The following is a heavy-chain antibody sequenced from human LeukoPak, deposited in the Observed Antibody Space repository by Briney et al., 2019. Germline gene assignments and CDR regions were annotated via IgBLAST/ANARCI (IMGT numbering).Heavy chain of an antibody. Sequence: GASVKVSCKASGGTFSSYAISWVRQAPGQGLEWMGRIIPIFGTANYAQKFQGRVTITTDESTSTAYMELSSLRSEDTAVYYCAREPYYYDISGYYFPLDYWGQGTLVTVSS. J-gene: IGHJ4*02. CDR3: AREPYYYDISGYYFPLDY. CDR1: GGTFSSYA. V-gene: IGHV1-69*05. D-gene: IGHD3-22*01. CDR2: IIPIFGTA.